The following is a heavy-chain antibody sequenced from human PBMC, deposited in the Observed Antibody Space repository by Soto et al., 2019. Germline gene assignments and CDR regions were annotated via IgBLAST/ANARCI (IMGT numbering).Heavy chain of an antibody. Sequence: SVKVSCKASGGTFSSYAISWVRQAPGQGLEWRGGLIPIFGTANYAQKFQGRVTITADESTSTAYMELSSLRSEDTAVYYCARAGTMGYYXDSSGYYLPPESDAFDIWGQGTMVTVSS. J-gene: IGHJ3*02. V-gene: IGHV1-69*13. CDR1: GGTFSSYA. CDR2: LIPIFGTA. CDR3: ARAGTMGYYXDSSGYYLPPESDAFDI. D-gene: IGHD3-22*01.